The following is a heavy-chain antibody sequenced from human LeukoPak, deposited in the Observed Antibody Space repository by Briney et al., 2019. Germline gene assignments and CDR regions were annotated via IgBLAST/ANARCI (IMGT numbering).Heavy chain of an antibody. D-gene: IGHD3-16*01. CDR2: INHNGNVN. J-gene: IGHJ6*02. CDR3: ARGGGLDV. CDR1: GFTFSSYW. V-gene: IGHV3-7*03. Sequence: GGSLRLSCAASGFTFSSYWTNWVRQAPGKGLEWVASINHNGNVNYYVDSVKGRFTISRDNAKNSLYLQMSNLRAEDTAVYFCARGGGLDVWGQGATVTVSS.